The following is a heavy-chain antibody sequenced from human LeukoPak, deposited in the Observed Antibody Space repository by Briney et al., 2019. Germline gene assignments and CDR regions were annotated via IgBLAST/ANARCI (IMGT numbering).Heavy chain of an antibody. CDR2: IRYDGSNK. J-gene: IGHJ4*02. V-gene: IGHV3-33*08. Sequence: GGSLRLSCAASGFTFSNYGMHWVRQAPGKGLEWVAFIRYDGSNKYYADSVKGRFTISRDNAKNTLYLQMNSLRAEDTAVYYCARSMKFTVVTGDYWGQGTLVTVSS. CDR3: ARSMKFTVVTGDY. D-gene: IGHD4-23*01. CDR1: GFTFSNYG.